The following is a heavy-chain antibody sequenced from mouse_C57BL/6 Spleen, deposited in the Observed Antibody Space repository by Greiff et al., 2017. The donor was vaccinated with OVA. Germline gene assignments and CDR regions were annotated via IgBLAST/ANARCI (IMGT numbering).Heavy chain of an antibody. CDR1: GYAFTNYL. V-gene: IGHV1-54*01. Sequence: QVQLQQSGAELVRPGTSVKVSCKASGYAFTNYLIEWVKQRPGKGLEWIGVINPGSGGTNYNEKFKGKATLTADKSSSTAYMQLSSLTSEDSAVDCCARFGKDWYFDVWGTGTTVTVSS. J-gene: IGHJ1*03. D-gene: IGHD2-1*01. CDR2: INPGSGGT. CDR3: ARFGKDWYFDV.